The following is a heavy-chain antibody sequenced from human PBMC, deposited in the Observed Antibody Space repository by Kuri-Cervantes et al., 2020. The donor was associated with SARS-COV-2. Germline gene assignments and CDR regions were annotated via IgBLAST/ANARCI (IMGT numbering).Heavy chain of an antibody. D-gene: IGHD3-10*01. CDR2: IVVGSGNT. Sequence: SVKVSCKASGSTFRGSAIQWVRQARGQRLEWIGWIVVGSGNTDYAREFQERVTITRDMSTTTVYMELSGLRSDDTAMYYCAPFYYRSINNWSDPWGQGTQVTVSS. V-gene: IGHV1-58*02. J-gene: IGHJ5*02. CDR1: GSTFRGSA. CDR3: APFYYRSINNWSDP.